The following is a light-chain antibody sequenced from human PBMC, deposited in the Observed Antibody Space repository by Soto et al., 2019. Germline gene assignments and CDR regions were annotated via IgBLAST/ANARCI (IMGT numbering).Light chain of an antibody. CDR1: SSDVGGYNY. J-gene: IGLJ1*01. CDR3: SSYRTSNTRQIV. CDR2: DVS. Sequence: QSVLTQPTSVSGSPGQSITISCTGTSSDVGGYNYVSWYQHHPGKAPKLMTYDVSNRPSGVSNRFSGSKSGNTASLSISGLQPEDEADYYCSSYRTSNTRQIVCGTGTKVTV. V-gene: IGLV2-14*03.